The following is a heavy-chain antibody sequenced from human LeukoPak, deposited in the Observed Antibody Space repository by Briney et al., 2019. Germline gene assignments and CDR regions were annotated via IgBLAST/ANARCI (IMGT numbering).Heavy chain of an antibody. Sequence: ASVRVPCKASGYTFTRYGITWVRQAPGQGLEWMGWISTYNGDTKYAQKFQGRVTMTTDTSTSTAYMELRSLRSDDTAVYYCARDPSNTSGWYIYFDYWGQGTLVTVSS. J-gene: IGHJ4*02. V-gene: IGHV1-18*01. CDR1: GYTFTRYG. CDR3: ARDPSNTSGWYIYFDY. CDR2: ISTYNGDT. D-gene: IGHD6-19*01.